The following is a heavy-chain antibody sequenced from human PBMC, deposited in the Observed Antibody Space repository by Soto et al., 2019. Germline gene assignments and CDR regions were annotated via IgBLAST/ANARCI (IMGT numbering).Heavy chain of an antibody. V-gene: IGHV1-69*02. Sequence: GASVKVSCKASGGTFSIYTIIWVRQAPGQGLEWMGRIIPILGIANYAQKFQGRVTITADKSTSTAYMELSSLRSEDTAVYYCVTAKLPDWAWFDPWGQGTLVTVSS. J-gene: IGHJ5*02. CDR1: GGTFSIYT. D-gene: IGHD2-21*01. CDR3: VTAKLPDWAWFDP. CDR2: IIPILGIA.